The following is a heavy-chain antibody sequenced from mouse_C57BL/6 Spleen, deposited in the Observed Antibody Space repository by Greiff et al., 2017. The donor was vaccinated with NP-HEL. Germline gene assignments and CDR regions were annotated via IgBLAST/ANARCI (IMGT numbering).Heavy chain of an antibody. Sequence: QVQLQQPGAELVKPGASVKLSCKASGYTFTSYWMHWVKQRPGQGLEWIGMIHPNSGSTNYNEKFKSKATLTVDKSSSTAYMQLSSLTSEDSAVYYCAKGYYGSSYGADFDYWGQGTTLTVSS. V-gene: IGHV1-64*01. CDR2: IHPNSGST. D-gene: IGHD1-1*01. CDR3: AKGYYGSSYGADFDY. CDR1: GYTFTSYW. J-gene: IGHJ2*01.